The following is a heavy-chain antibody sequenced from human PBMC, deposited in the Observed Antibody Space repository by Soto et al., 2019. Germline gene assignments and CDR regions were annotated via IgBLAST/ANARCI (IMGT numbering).Heavy chain of an antibody. D-gene: IGHD3-16*01. V-gene: IGHV3-23*01. Sequence: EVQLLESGGGLVQPGGSLRLSCAASGFTFSSYAMSWVRQAPGKGLEWVSAISGSGGSTYYADSVKGRFTISRDNSKNTLYLQMNSLRAEDTAVYYCANLYRQLRGPRYYGMDVWGQGTTVTVSS. CDR2: ISGSGGST. CDR3: ANLYRQLRGPRYYGMDV. J-gene: IGHJ6*02. CDR1: GFTFSSYA.